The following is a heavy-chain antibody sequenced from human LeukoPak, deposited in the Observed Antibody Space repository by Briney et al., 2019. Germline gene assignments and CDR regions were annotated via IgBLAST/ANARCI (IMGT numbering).Heavy chain of an antibody. J-gene: IGHJ4*02. V-gene: IGHV3-30*02. D-gene: IGHD3-3*01. CDR2: IRYDGSNK. Sequence: PGGSLRLSCAAFGFTFSSYGMHWVRQTPGKGLEWVTFIRYDGSNKYYADSVKGRFTISRDNSKNTLYLQMNSLRAEDTAVYYCAKDHAEFLEWLLTHWGQGTLVTVSS. CDR3: AKDHAEFLEWLLTH. CDR1: GFTFSSYG.